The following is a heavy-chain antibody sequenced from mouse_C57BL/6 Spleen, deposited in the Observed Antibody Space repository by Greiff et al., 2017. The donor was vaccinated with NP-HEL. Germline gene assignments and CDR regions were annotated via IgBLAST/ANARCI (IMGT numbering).Heavy chain of an antibody. CDR3: ARWINYYGSSGFDY. CDR1: GYAFTNYL. Sequence: QVQLKQSGAELVRPGTSVKVSCKASGYAFTNYLIEWVKQRPGQGLEWIGVINPGSGGTNYNEKFKGKATLTADKSSSTAYMQLSSLTSEDSAVYFCARWINYYGSSGFDYWGQGTTLTVSS. J-gene: IGHJ2*01. CDR2: INPGSGGT. D-gene: IGHD1-1*01. V-gene: IGHV1-54*01.